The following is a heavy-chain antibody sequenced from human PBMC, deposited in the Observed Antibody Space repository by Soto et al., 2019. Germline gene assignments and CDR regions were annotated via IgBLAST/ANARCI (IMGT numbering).Heavy chain of an antibody. D-gene: IGHD3-10*01. J-gene: IGHJ6*02. Sequence: GGSLRLSCAASGFTFSSYAMNWVRQAPEKGLQWVAGISGSGGSTHYADSVKGRFTISRDTSKNTLSLQMDSLIAEDTAVYYCVRPLPSGRNYGMDVWGQGTTVTVSS. CDR1: GFTFSSYA. V-gene: IGHV3-23*01. CDR2: ISGSGGST. CDR3: VRPLPSGRNYGMDV.